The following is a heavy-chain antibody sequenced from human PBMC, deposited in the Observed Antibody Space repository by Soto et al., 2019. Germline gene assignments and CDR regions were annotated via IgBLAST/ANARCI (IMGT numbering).Heavy chain of an antibody. Sequence: PGGSLSLSCASSGCTFSSYPMSLVRPAPGKGLEWVSAISGSGGSTYYADSVKGRFTISRDNSKNTLYLQMNSLRAEDTAVYYCAKDRRGIAVDDYFDYWGQGTLVTVSS. CDR1: GCTFSSYP. V-gene: IGHV3-23*01. J-gene: IGHJ4*02. CDR3: AKDRRGIAVDDYFDY. CDR2: ISGSGGST. D-gene: IGHD6-19*01.